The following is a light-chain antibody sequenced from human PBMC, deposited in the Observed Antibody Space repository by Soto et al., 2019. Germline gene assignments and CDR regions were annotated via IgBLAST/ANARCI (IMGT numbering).Light chain of an antibody. CDR2: MLY. V-gene: IGKV2-40*01. CDR1: QSFLHSNGNTY. Sequence: EIVMTQSPLSLPVTPGEPASSSCSSSQSFLHSNGNTYLDWYLQKPGQSPQLLIYMLYYRASGVPDRFSGSGSGTDFTLKISRVEAEDVGVYYCMQRTEFPITFGQGTRLEIK. J-gene: IGKJ5*01. CDR3: MQRTEFPIT.